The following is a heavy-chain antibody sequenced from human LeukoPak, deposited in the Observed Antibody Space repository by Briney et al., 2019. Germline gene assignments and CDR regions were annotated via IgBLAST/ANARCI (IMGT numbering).Heavy chain of an antibody. Sequence: PGGSLRLSCSASGFTFSSYTKHWVRHAPEKGLEYVSGISNNGGSTYYADSVKGRFTISRDHSKHTLYLQISSLRAEDTAEYYCVKGRWSNKQRHCHCWGQGALISVS. J-gene: IGHJ4*02. V-gene: IGHV3-64D*06. CDR3: VKGRWSNKQRHCHC. CDR1: GFTFSSYT. CDR2: ISNNGGST. D-gene: IGHD4-23*01.